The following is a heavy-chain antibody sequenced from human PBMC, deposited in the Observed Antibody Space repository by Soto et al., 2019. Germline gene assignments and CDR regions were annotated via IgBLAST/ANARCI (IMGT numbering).Heavy chain of an antibody. CDR1: GGTFNSYT. Sequence: SVKVSCKASGGTFNSYTISWVRQAPGQGLEWMGRIIPILGIANYAQKFQGRVTITADKSTSTAYMELSSLRSEDTAVYYCARNYGSGSYRNYYYGMDVWGQGTTVTVSS. CDR2: IIPILGIA. J-gene: IGHJ6*02. CDR3: ARNYGSGSYRNYYYGMDV. V-gene: IGHV1-69*02. D-gene: IGHD3-10*01.